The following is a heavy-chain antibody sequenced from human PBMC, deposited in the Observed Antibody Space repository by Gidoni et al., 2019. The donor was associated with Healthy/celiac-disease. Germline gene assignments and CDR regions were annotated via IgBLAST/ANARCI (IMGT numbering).Heavy chain of an antibody. J-gene: IGHJ4*02. Sequence: QLQLQESGPGLVKPSETLSLTCTVSGGSISSSSYDWGWIRQPPGKGLEWIGSISYSGSTYYNPSLKSRVTISVDTSKNQFSLKLSSVTAADTAVYYCASLGSGYSYVFDYWGQGTLVTVSS. V-gene: IGHV4-39*01. CDR1: GGSISSSSYD. D-gene: IGHD5-18*01. CDR3: ASLGSGYSYVFDY. CDR2: ISYSGST.